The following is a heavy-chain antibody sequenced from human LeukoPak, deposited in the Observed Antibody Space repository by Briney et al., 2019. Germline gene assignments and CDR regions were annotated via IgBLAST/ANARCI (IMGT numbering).Heavy chain of an antibody. CDR1: GFTFSSYS. V-gene: IGHV3-21*01. J-gene: IGHJ5*02. CDR2: ISSSSSYI. Sequence: GGSLRLSCAASGFTFSSYSMNWVRQAPGKGLEWVSSISSSSSYIYYADSVKGRFTISRDNAKNPLYLQMNSLRAEDTAVYYCYAVTTPNWFDPWGQGTLVTVSS. CDR3: YAVTTPNWFDP. D-gene: IGHD4-17*01.